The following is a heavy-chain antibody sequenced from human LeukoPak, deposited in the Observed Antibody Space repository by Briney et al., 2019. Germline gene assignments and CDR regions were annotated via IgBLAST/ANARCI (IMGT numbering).Heavy chain of an antibody. CDR1: GFTFSSYA. V-gene: IGHV3-23*01. CDR2: ISGSGGST. D-gene: IGHD4-17*01. Sequence: GRSLRLSCAASGFTFSSYAMSWVRQAPGKGLEWVSAISGSGGSTYYADSVKGRYTISRDNSKNTLYLQMNSLRAEDTAVYYCAKDPVDYGDANWFDPWGQGTLVTVSS. J-gene: IGHJ5*02. CDR3: AKDPVDYGDANWFDP.